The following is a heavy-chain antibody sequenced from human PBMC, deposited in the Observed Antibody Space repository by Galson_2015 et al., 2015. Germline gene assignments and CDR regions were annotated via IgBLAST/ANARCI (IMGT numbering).Heavy chain of an antibody. J-gene: IGHJ4*02. D-gene: IGHD3-3*01. CDR3: ARGDGYYDSD. CDR2: IYYSGST. Sequence: SETLSLTCTVSGDSISSYYWSWIRQPPGKGLEWIGYIYYSGSTNYNPSLKSRVTISLDMSKNQFSLKLSSVTAADTAVYYCARGDGYYDSDWGQGTLVTVSS. V-gene: IGHV4-59*01. CDR1: GDSISSYY.